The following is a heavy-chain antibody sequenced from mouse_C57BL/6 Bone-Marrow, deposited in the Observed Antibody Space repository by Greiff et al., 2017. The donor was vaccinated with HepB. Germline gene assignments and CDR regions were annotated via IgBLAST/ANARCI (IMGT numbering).Heavy chain of an antibody. J-gene: IGHJ4*01. V-gene: IGHV1-7*01. D-gene: IGHD1-1*01. CDR3: ALCIATVVAPRKYAMDY. CDR2: INPSSGYT. Sequence: QVQLQQSGAELAKPGASVKLSCKASGYTFTSYWMHWVKQRPGQGLEWIGYINPSSGYTKYNQKFKDKATLTADKSSSTAYMQLSSLTYEDSAVYYCALCIATVVAPRKYAMDYWGQGTSFTVSS. CDR1: GYTFTSYW.